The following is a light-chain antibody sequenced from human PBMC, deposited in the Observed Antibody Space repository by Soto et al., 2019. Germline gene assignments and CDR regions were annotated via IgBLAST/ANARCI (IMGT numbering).Light chain of an antibody. CDR3: QQYGGSST. CDR1: QSVSSSY. V-gene: IGKV3-20*01. J-gene: IGKJ1*01. CDR2: GAS. Sequence: EIVLTQSPGTLCLSPGERATLSCRASQSVSSSYLAWYQQKPGQAPRLLIYGASSRATGIPDRFSGSGSGTDFTLTIRRLEPEDFAVYYCQQYGGSSTFGQGTKVDI.